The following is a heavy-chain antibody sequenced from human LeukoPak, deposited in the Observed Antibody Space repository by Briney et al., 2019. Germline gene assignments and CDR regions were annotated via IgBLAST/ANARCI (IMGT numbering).Heavy chain of an antibody. CDR1: GGPISSYY. D-gene: IGHD2-2*01. J-gene: IGHJ4*02. CDR3: ARHPRGSTSIDY. CDR2: IYYSGST. V-gene: IGHV4-59*08. Sequence: PSDTLSLLCTVSGGPISSYYWRWIRQPPGKGLEWVGYIYYSGSTNYNPSLKSRVTISVDTSKNQFSLKLSSVTAADTAVYYCARHPRGSTSIDYWGQGTLVTVSS.